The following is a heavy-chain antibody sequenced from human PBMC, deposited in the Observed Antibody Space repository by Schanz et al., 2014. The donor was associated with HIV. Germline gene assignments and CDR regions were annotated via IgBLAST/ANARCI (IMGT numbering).Heavy chain of an antibody. J-gene: IGHJ6*02. CDR1: GFTFSGYW. CDR3: RAWLLGDRMDV. CDR2: TSSDGTT. V-gene: IGHV3-66*01. D-gene: IGHD3-22*01. Sequence: VQLVESGGAFVQPGGSLRLSCVASGFTFSGYWMHWVRQAPGEGLVWVSFTSSDGTTYYADSVKGRFTISRDISRNTIYLQMNGLRDEDTAVYYCRAWLLGDRMDVWGQGTTVAVSS.